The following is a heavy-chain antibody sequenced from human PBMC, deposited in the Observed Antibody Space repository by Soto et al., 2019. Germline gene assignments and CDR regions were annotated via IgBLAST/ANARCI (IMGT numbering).Heavy chain of an antibody. J-gene: IGHJ1*01. V-gene: IGHV2-5*02. CDR1: GFSLSTSGVG. CDR3: AHMRVTRIVGAGHFHH. Sequence: QITLKESGPTLVKPSQTLTLTCTFSGFSLSTSGVGVGWIRQPPGKALEWLALIYWDDDKRYSPSLKSRLTTTKDTSKNQVVLTLTNVDPVDTATYHCAHMRVTRIVGAGHFHHWGQGTLVTVSS. CDR2: IYWDDDK. D-gene: IGHD3-22*01.